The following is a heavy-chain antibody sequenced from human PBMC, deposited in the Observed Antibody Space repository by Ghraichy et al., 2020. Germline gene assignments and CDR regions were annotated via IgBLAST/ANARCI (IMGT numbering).Heavy chain of an antibody. CDR3: ARDKVDTAMVTVPFDY. D-gene: IGHD5-18*01. CDR2: INAGNGNT. Sequence: ASVKVSCKASGYTFTSYAMHWVRQAPGQRLEWMGWINAGNGNTKYSQKFQGRVTITRDTSASTAYMELSSLRSEDTAVYYCARDKVDTAMVTVPFDYWGQGTLVTVSS. V-gene: IGHV1-3*01. CDR1: GYTFTSYA. J-gene: IGHJ4*02.